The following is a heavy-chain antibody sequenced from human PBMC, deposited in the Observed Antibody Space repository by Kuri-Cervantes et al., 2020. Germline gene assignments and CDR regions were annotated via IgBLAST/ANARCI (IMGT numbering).Heavy chain of an antibody. Sequence: GGSLRLPCAASGFTFSSYSMNWVRQAPGKGLEWVLYISSSSRTIYYADSVKGRFTISRDNFKNTLYLQMNSLRAEYTAVYYCAKIDDYGDYSFDYWGQGTLVTVSS. CDR2: ISSSSRTI. CDR1: GFTFSSYS. V-gene: IGHV3-48*01. D-gene: IGHD4-17*01. J-gene: IGHJ4*02. CDR3: AKIDDYGDYSFDY.